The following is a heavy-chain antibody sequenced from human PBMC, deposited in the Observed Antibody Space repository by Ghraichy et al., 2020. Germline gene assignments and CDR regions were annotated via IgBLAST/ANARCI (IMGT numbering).Heavy chain of an antibody. J-gene: IGHJ5*02. CDR3: VREFYSYGSGTTWFDP. D-gene: IGHD3-10*01. CDR1: GFPLRNYW. CDR2: INSDETIT. Sequence: ETLSLTCAASGFPLRNYWMHWVRQAPGQGLVWVSRINSDETITTYADSVKGRFTSSRDNSKNTLYLQMDSLRVDDTAVYYCVREFYSYGSGTTWFDPWGQGTLVTFSP. V-gene: IGHV3-74*01.